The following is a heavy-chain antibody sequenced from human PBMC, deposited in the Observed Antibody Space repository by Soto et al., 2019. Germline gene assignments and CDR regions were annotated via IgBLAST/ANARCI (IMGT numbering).Heavy chain of an antibody. D-gene: IGHD4-4*01. V-gene: IGHV3-9*03. CDR2: ISWHSGNI. J-gene: IGHJ4*01. Sequence: EVQLVESGGGLVQPGRSLRLSCAASGFTFENYAMHWVRQAPGKGLYWVSCISWHSGNIGYADSVRGRFTISRDNAKNSLYRQRNSLRPEDLGLYYCAKDKRYSTYEHYFDYCGHGNLVTVSS. CDR1: GFTFENYA. CDR3: AKDKRYSTYEHYFDY.